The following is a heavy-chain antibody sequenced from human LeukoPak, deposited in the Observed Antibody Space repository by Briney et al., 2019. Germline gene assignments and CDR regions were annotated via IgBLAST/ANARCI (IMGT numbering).Heavy chain of an antibody. CDR3: ARHSTSASGTYALDY. J-gene: IGHJ4*02. V-gene: IGHV5-51*01. Sequence: GESLKISCRGSGYSFTSYWIVWVRQMPGKGLEWMGIIYPGDSDTRYSPSFEGQVTISADKSRSTAYLQWSRLKASDTAIYYCARHSTSASGTYALDYWGQGTLVAVSS. D-gene: IGHD3-10*01. CDR1: GYSFTSYW. CDR2: IYPGDSDT.